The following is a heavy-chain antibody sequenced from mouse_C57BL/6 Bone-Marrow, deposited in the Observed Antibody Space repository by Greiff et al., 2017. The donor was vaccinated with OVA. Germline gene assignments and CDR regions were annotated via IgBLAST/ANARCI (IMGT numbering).Heavy chain of an antibody. J-gene: IGHJ2*01. Sequence: VQLQQSVAELVRPGASVKLSCTASGFTIKNTYMHWVKQRPEQGLEWIGRIDPANGNTKYAPKFQGKATITADTSSNTAYLQLSSLTSEDTAIYYCARWERLQDYWGQGTTLTVSS. CDR2: IDPANGNT. CDR1: GFTIKNTY. D-gene: IGHD3-2*02. V-gene: IGHV14-3*01. CDR3: ARWERLQDY.